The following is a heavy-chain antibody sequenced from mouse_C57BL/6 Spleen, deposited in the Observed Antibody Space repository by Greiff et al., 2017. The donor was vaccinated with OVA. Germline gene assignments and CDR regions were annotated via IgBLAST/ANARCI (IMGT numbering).Heavy chain of an antibody. D-gene: IGHD2-5*01. CDR1: GFTFSDYY. CDR3: ARRNYSTSYAMDY. V-gene: IGHV5-16*01. J-gene: IGHJ4*01. Sequence: EVKLVESEGGLVQPGSSMKLSCTASGFTFSDYYMAWVRPVPEKGLEWVANINYDGSSTYYLESLKSRFIISRDNAKNMLCLQMSSRKTENTDTYYCARRNYSTSYAMDYWGKGTSVTVSS. CDR2: INYDGSST.